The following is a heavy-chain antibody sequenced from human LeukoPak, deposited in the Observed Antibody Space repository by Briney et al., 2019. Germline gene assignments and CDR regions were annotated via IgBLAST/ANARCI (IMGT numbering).Heavy chain of an antibody. Sequence: ASVKVSCKASGYTFTGYHMHWVRQAPGQGLEWMGWINPNSGGTNYAQKFQGRVTMTRDTSISTAYMELSRLRSDDTAVYYCARLLWFGEFTIDYWGQGTLVTVSS. CDR1: GYTFTGYH. CDR2: INPNSGGT. CDR3: ARLLWFGEFTIDY. J-gene: IGHJ4*02. V-gene: IGHV1-2*02. D-gene: IGHD3-10*01.